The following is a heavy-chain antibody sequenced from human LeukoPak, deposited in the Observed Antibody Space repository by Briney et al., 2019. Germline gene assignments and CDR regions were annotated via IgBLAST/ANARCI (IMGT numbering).Heavy chain of an antibody. CDR3: ARHEAAGPPY. Sequence: SETLSLTCTVSGGFISSSSYYWGWIRQPPGKGLEWIGSIYYSGSTYYNPSLKSRVTISVDTSKNQFSLKLSSVTAADTAVYYCARHEAAGPPYWGQGTLVTVSS. CDR1: GGFISSSSYY. J-gene: IGHJ4*02. CDR2: IYYSGST. V-gene: IGHV4-39*01. D-gene: IGHD6-13*01.